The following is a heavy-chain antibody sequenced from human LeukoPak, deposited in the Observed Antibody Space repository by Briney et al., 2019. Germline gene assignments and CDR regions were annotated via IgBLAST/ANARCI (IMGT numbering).Heavy chain of an antibody. CDR3: ARGRMFPEGYMDV. D-gene: IGHD3-10*02. CDR2: INPNSGGT. Sequence: ASVKVSCKASGYTFTGYYMHWVRQAPGQGLEWMGRINPNSGGTNYAQKFQGRVTMTRNTSISTAYMELSSLRSEDTAVYYCARGRMFPEGYMDVWGKGTTVTVSS. J-gene: IGHJ6*03. V-gene: IGHV1-2*06. CDR1: GYTFTGYY.